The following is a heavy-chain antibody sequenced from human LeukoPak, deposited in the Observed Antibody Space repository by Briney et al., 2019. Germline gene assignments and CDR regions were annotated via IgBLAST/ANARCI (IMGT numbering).Heavy chain of an antibody. CDR2: ISYNGGRK. D-gene: IGHD3-22*01. CDR3: ARQEARGYLYEGLDY. Sequence: GGSLRLSSVASGFTFNTYAILWVRQAPGKGLEWVALISYNGGRKDYAESVKGRFTIDRDNSRNTVFLQMNSLRPDDTAVYSCARQEARGYLYEGLDYWGQGTLVTVSS. J-gene: IGHJ4*02. CDR1: GFTFNTYA. V-gene: IGHV3-30*03.